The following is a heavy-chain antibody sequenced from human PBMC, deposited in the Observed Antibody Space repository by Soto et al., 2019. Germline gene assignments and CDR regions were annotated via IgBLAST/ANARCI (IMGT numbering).Heavy chain of an antibody. Sequence: EMQLVESGGGLVQPGGSLRLSCAVSGFSFSDHYMDWVRQAPGKGLEWVGRSRNKANGYMTEYAASVRGRVTISRDDSENSILLQLNSLKTEDTAVYYCAREDRIAADGAGYYYYGMDVWGQGTTVTVSS. D-gene: IGHD6-13*01. CDR2: SRNKANGYMT. J-gene: IGHJ6*02. CDR3: AREDRIAADGAGYYYYGMDV. V-gene: IGHV3-72*01. CDR1: GFSFSDHY.